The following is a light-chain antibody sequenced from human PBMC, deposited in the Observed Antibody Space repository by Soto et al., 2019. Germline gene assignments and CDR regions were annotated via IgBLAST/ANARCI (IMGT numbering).Light chain of an antibody. CDR1: SSDVGSYNL. CDR2: EVS. Sequence: QSVLTQPASVSGSPGQSITISCTGTSSDVGSYNLVSWYQQHPGKAPKVMIFEVSKRPSGVSYRFSGSKSGNTASLTISGLQAEDEADYYCCSYAGITTVFGTGTKVTVL. J-gene: IGLJ1*01. V-gene: IGLV2-23*02. CDR3: CSYAGITTV.